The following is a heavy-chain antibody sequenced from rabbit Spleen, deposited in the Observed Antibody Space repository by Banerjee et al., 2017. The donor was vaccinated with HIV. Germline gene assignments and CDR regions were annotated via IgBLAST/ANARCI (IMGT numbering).Heavy chain of an antibody. Sequence: QLVESGGGLVQPGGSLKLSCKASGFDFSRYYMCWVRQAPGKGLEWIGYIDPIFGTTHYASRVNGRFTISSHNAQNTVDLQMNSLTAADTATYFCARDPYSYDDYGDYPFNLWGQGTLVTVS. CDR2: IDPIFGTT. V-gene: IGHV1S7*01. J-gene: IGHJ4*01. CDR3: ARDPYSYDDYGDYPFNL. CDR1: GFDFSRYY. D-gene: IGHD2-1*01.